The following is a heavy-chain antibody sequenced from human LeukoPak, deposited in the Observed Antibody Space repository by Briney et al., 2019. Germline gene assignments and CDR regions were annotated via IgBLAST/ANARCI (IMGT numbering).Heavy chain of an antibody. V-gene: IGHV3-64D*06. CDR1: GFTFNRYG. Sequence: GGSLRLPCSASGFTFNRYGIHWVRQAPGKGLAAISNNGGSTYYADSVKGRFTISRDNSKNTLYLQMSSLRDEDTAVYYCVKDLSGSYCFDYWGQGTLVTVSS. D-gene: IGHD1-26*01. CDR3: VKDLSGSYCFDY. CDR2: ISNNGGST. J-gene: IGHJ4*02.